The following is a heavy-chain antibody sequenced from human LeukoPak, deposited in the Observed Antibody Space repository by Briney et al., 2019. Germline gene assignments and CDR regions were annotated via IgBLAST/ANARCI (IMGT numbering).Heavy chain of an antibody. CDR3: ARAPEWGKANYYYYMDV. J-gene: IGHJ6*03. Sequence: ASVKVSCKAFGYTFTGSYMHWLRQAPGQGLEWMGWVNPNSGGTKYAQKFEGRVTLTRDTSISTAYMELSRLRSDDTALYYCARAPEWGKANYYYYMDVWGKGTTVTVSS. D-gene: IGHD1-26*01. CDR2: VNPNSGGT. V-gene: IGHV1-2*02. CDR1: GYTFTGSY.